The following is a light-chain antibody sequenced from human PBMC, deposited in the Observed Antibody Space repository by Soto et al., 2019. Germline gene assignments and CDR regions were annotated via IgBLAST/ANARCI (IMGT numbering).Light chain of an antibody. J-gene: IGKJ5*01. V-gene: IGKV1-6*01. CDR3: KHSYNTPIT. CDR1: QGIGNA. Sequence: AIQMTQPPLSVSASVGDRVTISCRASQGIGNALGWYQQKPGKPPKVLIYGASNLQSGVPPRFSGSGSGTDFTLTISGLQPEDFATYYCKHSYNTPITFGQGTRLEIK. CDR2: GAS.